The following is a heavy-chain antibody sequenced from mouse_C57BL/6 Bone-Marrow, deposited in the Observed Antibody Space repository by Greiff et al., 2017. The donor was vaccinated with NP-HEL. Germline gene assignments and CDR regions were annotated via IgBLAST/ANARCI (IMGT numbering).Heavy chain of an antibody. CDR3: ARRRYDVFDY. CDR1: GYTFTSYW. D-gene: IGHD2-12*01. V-gene: IGHV1-50*01. J-gene: IGHJ2*01. Sequence: QVQLQQPGAELVKPGASVKLSCKASGYTFTSYWMQWVKQRPGQGLEWIGEIDPSDSYTNYNQKFKGKATLTVDTSSSTAYMQLSSLTSEDSAVYYCARRRYDVFDYWGQGTTLTVSS. CDR2: IDPSDSYT.